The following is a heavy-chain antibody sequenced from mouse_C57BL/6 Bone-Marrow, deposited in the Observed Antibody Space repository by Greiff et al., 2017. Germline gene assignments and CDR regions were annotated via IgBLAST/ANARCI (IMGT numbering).Heavy chain of an antibody. D-gene: IGHD1-1*02. CDR1: GYTFTSYW. V-gene: IGHV1-72*01. J-gene: IGHJ2*01. Sequence: QVQLKQPGAELVKPGASVKLSCKASGYTFTSYWMHWVKQRPGRGLVWIGRIVPNSGGTKYNEKFKSKATLTVDKPSSTAYMQLSSLTSEDSAVYYCARWGVGPFDYWGQGTTLTVSA. CDR3: ARWGVGPFDY. CDR2: IVPNSGGT.